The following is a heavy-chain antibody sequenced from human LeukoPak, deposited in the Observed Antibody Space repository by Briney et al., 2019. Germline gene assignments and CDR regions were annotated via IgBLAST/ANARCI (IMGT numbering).Heavy chain of an antibody. D-gene: IGHD3-3*01. Sequence: GGSLRLSCAASGFTFSSYAMSWVRQAPGKGLEWVSAISGSGGSTYYADSVKGRFTISRDNSKNTLYLQMNSLGAEDTAVYYCAKSNHDFWSGYPTPLDYWGQGTLVTVSS. CDR1: GFTFSSYA. CDR2: ISGSGGST. CDR3: AKSNHDFWSGYPTPLDY. J-gene: IGHJ4*02. V-gene: IGHV3-23*01.